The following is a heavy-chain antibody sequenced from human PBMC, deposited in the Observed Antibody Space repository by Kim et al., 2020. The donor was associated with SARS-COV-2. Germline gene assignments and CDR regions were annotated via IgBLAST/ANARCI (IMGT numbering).Heavy chain of an antibody. J-gene: IGHJ4*02. CDR2: IYYSGST. CDR1: GGSISSYY. CDR3: ARHRVGATAEAFDY. V-gene: IGHV4-59*08. D-gene: IGHD1-26*01. Sequence: SQTLSLTCTVSGGSISSYYWSWIRQPPGKGLEWIGYIYYSGSTNYNPSLKSRVTISVDTSKNQFSLKLSSVTAADTAVYYCARHRVGATAEAFDYWGQGTLVTVSS.